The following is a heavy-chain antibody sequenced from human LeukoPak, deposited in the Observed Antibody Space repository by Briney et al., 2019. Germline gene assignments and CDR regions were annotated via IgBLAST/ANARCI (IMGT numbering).Heavy chain of an antibody. Sequence: SETLSLTCAVYGGSFSGYYWSWIRQSPGKGLEWIAEINHSGRTNYNPSLKSRVTISVDTSKNQFSLKLSSVTAADTGIYYCAREFSGYDFDCWGQGTLVTVSS. D-gene: IGHD5-12*01. CDR1: GGSFSGYY. V-gene: IGHV4-34*01. CDR3: AREFSGYDFDC. CDR2: INHSGRT. J-gene: IGHJ4*02.